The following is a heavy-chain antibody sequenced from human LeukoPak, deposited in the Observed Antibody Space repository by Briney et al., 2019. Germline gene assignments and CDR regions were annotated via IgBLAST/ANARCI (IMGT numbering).Heavy chain of an antibody. CDR2: INHSGST. V-gene: IGHV4-34*01. J-gene: IGHJ5*02. CDR1: GGSFSGYY. Sequence: PSETLSLTCAVYGGSFSGYYWSWIRQPPGKGLEWIGEINHSGSTNYNPSLKSRVTISVDTSKNQFSLKLSSVTAADTAVYYCARHSGLPSPFDPWGQGTLVTVSS. CDR3: ARHSGLPSPFDP. D-gene: IGHD5-18*01.